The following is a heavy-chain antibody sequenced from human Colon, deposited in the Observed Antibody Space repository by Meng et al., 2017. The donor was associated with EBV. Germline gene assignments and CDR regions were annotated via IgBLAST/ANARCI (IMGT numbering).Heavy chain of an antibody. CDR3: ARGNAYNAPSFDY. V-gene: IGHV4-4*02. D-gene: IGHD5-24*01. CDR1: GASISSNNW. CDR2: IYHGGNT. Sequence: QVQLQDAGPGLVEPSGTLSLTCAVSGASISSNNWWSWVRHPPGKGLEWIGEIYHGGNTNYNPSLKSRVTISVDRSNDQFSLSLSSVTAADTAVYYCARGNAYNAPSFDYWGQGTLVTVSS. J-gene: IGHJ4*02.